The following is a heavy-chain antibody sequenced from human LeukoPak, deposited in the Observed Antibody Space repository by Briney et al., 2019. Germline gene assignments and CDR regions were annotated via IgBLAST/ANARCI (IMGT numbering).Heavy chain of an antibody. CDR2: INQDGSEK. D-gene: IGHD2-21*02. Sequence: GGSLRLSCAASGFTFRHYWMTWVRQAPGKGLEWVANINQDGSEKNHVDSVEGRFTISRDSGENSLYLQMNSLRVEDTAVYYCAKTISDGYIGWGQGTLVTVYS. V-gene: IGHV3-7*01. CDR1: GFTFRHYW. J-gene: IGHJ4*02. CDR3: AKTISDGYIG.